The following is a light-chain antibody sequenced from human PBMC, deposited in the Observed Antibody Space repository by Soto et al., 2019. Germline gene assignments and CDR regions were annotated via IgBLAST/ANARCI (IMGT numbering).Light chain of an antibody. CDR1: QNIGTY. CDR3: QQYGTSPRWT. J-gene: IGKJ1*01. CDR2: GAS. V-gene: IGKV3-20*01. Sequence: IVLTQSPGTLSFSPGERATLSRRASQNIGTYLAWYQHKPGQAPSVLIFGASTRANGVPDRFSGSGSGTDFTLTISRLDPADFAVYYCQQYGTSPRWTFGQGTKVDIK.